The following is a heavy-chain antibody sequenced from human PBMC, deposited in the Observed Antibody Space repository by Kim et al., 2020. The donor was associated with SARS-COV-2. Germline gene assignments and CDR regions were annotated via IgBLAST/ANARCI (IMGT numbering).Heavy chain of an antibody. CDR3: ARESSSWGYDFDY. V-gene: IGHV3-30*01. Sequence: YADSVKGRFTISRDNSKNTLYLQMNSLRAEDTAVYYCARESSSWGYDFDYWGQGTLVTVSS. D-gene: IGHD6-13*01. J-gene: IGHJ4*02.